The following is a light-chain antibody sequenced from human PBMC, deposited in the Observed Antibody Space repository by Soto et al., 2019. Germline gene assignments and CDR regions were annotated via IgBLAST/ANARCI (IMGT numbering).Light chain of an antibody. Sequence: IQMNQSPSTLSGTVGDRVTITCRASQTISSWLAWYQQKPGKAPKLLIYKASTLKSGVPSRFSGSGSGTEFTLTISSLQPDDFATYYCLQDYNYPLTFGPGTKVDI. CDR3: LQDYNYPLT. CDR2: KAS. CDR1: QTISSW. V-gene: IGKV1-5*03. J-gene: IGKJ3*01.